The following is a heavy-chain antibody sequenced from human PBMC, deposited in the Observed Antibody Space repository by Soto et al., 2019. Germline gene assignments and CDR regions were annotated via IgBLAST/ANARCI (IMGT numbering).Heavy chain of an antibody. Sequence: GGSLRLSCAASGFTFSIHEMNWVRQAPGKGLEWISYISGSGTTIYYADSVKGRFTISRDNAKKSLYLQMNSLRAEDTAVYYCAREVTVFGVIIPTPMDVWGQGTTVTVSS. CDR3: AREVTVFGVIIPTPMDV. CDR2: ISGSGTTI. J-gene: IGHJ6*02. CDR1: GFTFSIHE. V-gene: IGHV3-48*03. D-gene: IGHD3-3*01.